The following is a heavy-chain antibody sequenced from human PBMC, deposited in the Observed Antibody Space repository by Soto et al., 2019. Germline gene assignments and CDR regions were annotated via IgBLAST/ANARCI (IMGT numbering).Heavy chain of an antibody. CDR1: GYSLTSYW. CDR3: ARHGCSSTSCRFYYYYGMDV. J-gene: IGHJ6*02. Sequence: ESLKMSCKGSGYSLTSYWIGWVRQIPGKGLEWMGIIYPGDSYTRYSPSFQGQVTISADKSISTAYLQWSSLKASDTAMYYCARHGCSSTSCRFYYYYGMDVWGQGTTVTVSS. D-gene: IGHD2-2*01. V-gene: IGHV5-51*01. CDR2: IYPGDSYT.